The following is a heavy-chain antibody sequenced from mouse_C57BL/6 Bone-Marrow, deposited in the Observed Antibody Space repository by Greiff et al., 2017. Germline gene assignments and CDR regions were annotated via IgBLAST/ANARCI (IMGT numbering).Heavy chain of an antibody. D-gene: IGHD1-1*01. CDR1: GFSLTSYG. V-gene: IGHV2-2*01. Sequence: QVQLQQSGPGLVQPSQSLSITCTVSGFSLTSYGVHWVRQSPGKGLEWLGVIWSGGSTDYNAAFISRLSISKDNSKSQVFFKMNSLQADDTAIYYCAIITTVVAPYWYFDVWGTGTTVTGAS. CDR3: AIITTVVAPYWYFDV. CDR2: IWSGGST. J-gene: IGHJ1*03.